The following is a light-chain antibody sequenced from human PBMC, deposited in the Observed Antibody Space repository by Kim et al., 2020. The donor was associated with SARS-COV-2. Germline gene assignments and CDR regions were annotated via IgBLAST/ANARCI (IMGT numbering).Light chain of an antibody. CDR1: SLRSYY. CDR2: GKN. J-gene: IGLJ2*01. CDR3: NSRDSSDNVV. V-gene: IGLV3-19*01. Sequence: VAWGQTVRITCQGDSLRSYYATWYQQKPGQAPILVIYGKNNRPSGIPDRFSGSSSGNTASLTITGTQAGDEADYYCNSRDSSDNVVFGGGTQLTVL.